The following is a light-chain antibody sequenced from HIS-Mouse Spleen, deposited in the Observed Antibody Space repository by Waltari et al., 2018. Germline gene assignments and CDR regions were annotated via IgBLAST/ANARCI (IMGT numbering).Light chain of an antibody. Sequence: NFMLTQPHSVSESPGKTVTISCTGRSGSIASTYVQGYQQRPGSAPTTVIYEDNQRPSGVPDRFSGSIDSSSNSASLTISGLKTEDEADYYCQSYDSSNWVFGGGTKLTVL. V-gene: IGLV6-57*02. CDR1: SGSIASTY. J-gene: IGLJ3*02. CDR3: QSYDSSNWV. CDR2: EDN.